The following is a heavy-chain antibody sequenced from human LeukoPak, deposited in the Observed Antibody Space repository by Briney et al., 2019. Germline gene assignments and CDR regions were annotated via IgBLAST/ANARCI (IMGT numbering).Heavy chain of an antibody. D-gene: IGHD5-18*01. CDR1: GFTFSSYA. Sequence: GGSLRLSCAASGFTFSSYAMHWVRQAPGKGLEWVAVISYDGSNKYYADSVKGRFTISRDNSRNTLYLQMNSLRAEDTAVYYCARGPGQLWFFDYWGQGTLVTVSS. CDR3: ARGPGQLWFFDY. CDR2: ISYDGSNK. V-gene: IGHV3-30-3*01. J-gene: IGHJ4*02.